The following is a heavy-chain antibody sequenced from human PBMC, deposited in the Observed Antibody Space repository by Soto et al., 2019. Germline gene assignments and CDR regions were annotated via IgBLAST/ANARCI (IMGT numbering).Heavy chain of an antibody. D-gene: IGHD6-13*01. CDR2: IYYSGST. CDR3: ARTYSSTPAYYFDY. CDR1: GGSISSYY. Sequence: SETLSLTCTVSGGSISSYYWSWIRQPPGKGLEWIGYIYYSGSTNYNPSLKSRVTISVDTSKNQFSLKLSSVTAADTAVYYCARTYSSTPAYYFDYWGQGTLVTVSS. V-gene: IGHV4-59*08. J-gene: IGHJ4*02.